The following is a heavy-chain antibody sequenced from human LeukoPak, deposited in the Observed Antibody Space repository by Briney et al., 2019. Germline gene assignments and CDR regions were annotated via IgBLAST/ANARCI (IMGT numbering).Heavy chain of an antibody. V-gene: IGHV3-74*01. CDR3: VRDLGGRSGH. Sequence: GGSLRLSCEGSAFIFSGHWMHWVRQAPGKGLVWVSRINEDGSTTNYAGSVKGRFTISRDNAKNTLYLQMNSLRAEDTAVYYCVRDLGGRSGHWGQGTLVTVSS. J-gene: IGHJ4*02. D-gene: IGHD1-26*01. CDR2: INEDGSTT. CDR1: AFIFSGHW.